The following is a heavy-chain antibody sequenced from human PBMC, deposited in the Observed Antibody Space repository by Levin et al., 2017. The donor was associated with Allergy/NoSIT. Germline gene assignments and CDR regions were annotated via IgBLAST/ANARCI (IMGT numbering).Heavy chain of an antibody. CDR1: GGSISSSRYY. D-gene: IGHD3-16*01. CDR2: IHYSGRT. Sequence: GSLRLSCTVSGGSISSSRYYWGWIRQPPGKGLEWIGNIHYSGRTYYNPSLKSRVTISVDTSKNQFSLKLNSVTAADTAVFYCARLVLGDGTGWFDPWGQGTLVTVSS. J-gene: IGHJ5*02. V-gene: IGHV4-39*01. CDR3: ARLVLGDGTGWFDP.